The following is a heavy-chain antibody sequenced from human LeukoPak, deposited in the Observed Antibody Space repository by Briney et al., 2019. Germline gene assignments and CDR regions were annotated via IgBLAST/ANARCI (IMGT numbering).Heavy chain of an antibody. V-gene: IGHV3-30-3*01. CDR3: ARVKGDIVVVPAALTFDY. CDR2: ISYDGSNK. D-gene: IGHD2-2*01. Sequence: GGSLRLSCAASGFTFSSYAMHWVRQAPGKGLEWVAVISYDGSNKYYADSVKGRFTISRDNSMNTLYLQMNSLRAEDTAVYYCARVKGDIVVVPAALTFDYWGQGTLVTVSS. J-gene: IGHJ4*02. CDR1: GFTFSSYA.